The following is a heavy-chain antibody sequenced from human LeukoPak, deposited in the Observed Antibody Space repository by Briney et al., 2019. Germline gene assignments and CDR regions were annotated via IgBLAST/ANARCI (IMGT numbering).Heavy chain of an antibody. J-gene: IGHJ4*02. V-gene: IGHV7-4-1*02. Sequence: ASVKVSCKASGYTFTSYAMNWVRQAPGQGLEWMGWINTNTGNPTYAQGFTGRFVFSLDTSVSTAYLQISSLKAEDTAVYYCARPYELWFGESPWYFDYWGQGTLVTVSS. D-gene: IGHD3-10*01. CDR1: GYTFTSYA. CDR2: INTNTGNP. CDR3: ARPYELWFGESPWYFDY.